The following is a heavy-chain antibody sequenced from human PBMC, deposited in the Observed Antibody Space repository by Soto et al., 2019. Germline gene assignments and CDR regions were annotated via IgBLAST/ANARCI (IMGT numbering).Heavy chain of an antibody. J-gene: IGHJ1*01. Sequence: SETLSLTCTVSGGSISSSSYYWGWIRQPPGKGLEWIGSIYYSGSTYYNPSLKSRVTISVDTSKNQFSLKLSSVTAADTAVYYCARISPRGVFQHWGQGTLVTVSS. V-gene: IGHV4-39*01. D-gene: IGHD3-10*01. CDR2: IYYSGST. CDR1: GGSISSSSYY. CDR3: ARISPRGVFQH.